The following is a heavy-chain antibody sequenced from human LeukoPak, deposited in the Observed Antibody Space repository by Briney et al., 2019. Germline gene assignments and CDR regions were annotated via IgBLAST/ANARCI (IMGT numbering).Heavy chain of an antibody. CDR1: GYSFTSYW. V-gene: IGHV5-51*01. Sequence: GESLKISCKGSGYSFTSYWIGWVRQMPGKGLEWMWIIYPCDSDTRYSPSFQGQVTISADKSISTAYLQWSSLKASDTAMYYCARIARVWSGYYGSWFDPWGQGTLVTVSS. CDR3: ARIARVWSGYYGSWFDP. D-gene: IGHD3-3*01. CDR2: IYPCDSDT. J-gene: IGHJ5*02.